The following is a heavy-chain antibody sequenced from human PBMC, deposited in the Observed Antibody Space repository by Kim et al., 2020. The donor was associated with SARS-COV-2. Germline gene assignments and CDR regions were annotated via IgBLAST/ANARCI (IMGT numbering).Heavy chain of an antibody. CDR3: AKDYYDSI. D-gene: IGHD3-22*01. V-gene: IGHV3-23*03. Sequence: GGSLRLSCAASGFTFSSYAMSWVRQAPGKGLEWVSVIYSGGSSTYYADSVKGRFTISRDNSKNTLYLQMNSLRAEDTAVYYCAKDYYDSIWGQGTMVTVSS. CDR1: GFTFSSYA. J-gene: IGHJ3*02. CDR2: IYSGGSST.